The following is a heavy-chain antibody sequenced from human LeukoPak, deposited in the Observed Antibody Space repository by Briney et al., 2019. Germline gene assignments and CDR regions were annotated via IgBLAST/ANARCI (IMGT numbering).Heavy chain of an antibody. CDR1: RLTVSTKD. D-gene: IGHD1-26*01. V-gene: IGHV3-53*01. CDR2: IFSCGRT. J-gene: IGHJ3*02. Sequence: PGGSLRLSRAASRLTVSTKDMTWVRQAPGKGLEWVSVIFSCGRTYYADSVQGRFTISRDNSKQTLYLHMDGLRAEDTAVYYGGTWATFAFDIWGQGTMVTVSS. CDR3: GTWATFAFDI.